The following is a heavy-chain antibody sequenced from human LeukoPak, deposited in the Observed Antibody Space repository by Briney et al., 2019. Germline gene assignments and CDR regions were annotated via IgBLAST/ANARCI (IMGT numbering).Heavy chain of an antibody. CDR2: INWNGDNT. D-gene: IGHD2-2*01. Sequence: PGGSLRLSCEASGFTFDDYGLSLVRQAPGKGLEWVSGINWNGDNTDYTDSVKGRFTISRDNAKNSLYLQMNSLRAEDTALYYCARSASWGFSYFDYWGQGTLVTVSS. J-gene: IGHJ4*02. CDR1: GFTFDDYG. CDR3: ARSASWGFSYFDY. V-gene: IGHV3-20*04.